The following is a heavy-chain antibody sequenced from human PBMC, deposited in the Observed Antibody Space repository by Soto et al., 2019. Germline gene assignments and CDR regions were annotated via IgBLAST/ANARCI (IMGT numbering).Heavy chain of an antibody. CDR3: ARDQRDDYGYYYYGMDV. CDR1: GFTFSSYA. D-gene: IGHD5-12*01. CDR2: ISSSSTYI. J-gene: IGHJ6*02. V-gene: IGHV3-21*01. Sequence: PGGSLRLSCAASGFTFSSYAMNWVRQAPGKGLEWVSSISSSSTYIYYADSVKGRFTISRDNAKNSLYLQMNSLRAEDTAVYYCARDQRDDYGYYYYGMDVWGQGTTVTVSS.